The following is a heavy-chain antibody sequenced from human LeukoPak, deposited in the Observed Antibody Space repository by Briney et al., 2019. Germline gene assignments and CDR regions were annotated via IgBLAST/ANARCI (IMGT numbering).Heavy chain of an antibody. V-gene: IGHV3-23*01. CDR1: GFTFSSYA. J-gene: IGHJ4*02. CDR3: AKGGVNFDY. CDR2: ISISGGNT. Sequence: GGSLRLSCAASGFTFSSYAMSWVRQAPGKGLEWVSTISISGGNTYYADSVKGRFTTSRDNSNNTLYLQMNSLRAEDTAVYYCAKGGVNFDYWGQGTLVTVSS. D-gene: IGHD3-10*01.